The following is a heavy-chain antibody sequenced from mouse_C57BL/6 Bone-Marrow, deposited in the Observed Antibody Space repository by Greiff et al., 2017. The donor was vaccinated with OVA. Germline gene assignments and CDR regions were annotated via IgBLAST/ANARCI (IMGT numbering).Heavy chain of an antibody. CDR1: GFNIKDDY. Sequence: VQLKQSGAELVRPGASVKLSCTASGFNIKDDYMHWVKQRPEQGLEWIGWIDPENGDTEYASKFQGKATITADTSSNTAYLQLSSLTSEDTAVYYCTRRSSGYWGQGTTLTVSS. CDR2: IDPENGDT. CDR3: TRRSSGY. D-gene: IGHD1-1*01. J-gene: IGHJ2*01. V-gene: IGHV14-4*01.